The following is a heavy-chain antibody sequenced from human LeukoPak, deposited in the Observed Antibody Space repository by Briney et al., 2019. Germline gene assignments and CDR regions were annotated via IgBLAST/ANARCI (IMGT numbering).Heavy chain of an antibody. V-gene: IGHV1-69*01. CDR1: GGTFSHYV. CDR2: ITPLFGTT. Sequence: GASVKVSCKASGGTFSHYVFDWVRQAPGQGLEWMGGITPLFGTTNYAQRFQGRVTITADESTGTVYVELSSLRSEDTAVYYCAREKWELLFWDHWGQGTLVTVSS. J-gene: IGHJ4*02. D-gene: IGHD1-26*01. CDR3: AREKWELLFWDH.